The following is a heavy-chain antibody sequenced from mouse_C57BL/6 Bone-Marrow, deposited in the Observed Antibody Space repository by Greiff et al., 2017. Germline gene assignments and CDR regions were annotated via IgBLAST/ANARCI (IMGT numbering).Heavy chain of an antibody. J-gene: IGHJ4*01. CDR3: ASGGLAYYYAMDY. V-gene: IGHV1-59*01. Sequence: QVQLQQPGAELVRPGTSVKLSCKASGYTFTSYWMHWVKQRPGQGLEWIGVIDPSDSYTNYNQKFKGKATLTVDTSSSTAYMQLSSLTSEDSAVYFCASGGLAYYYAMDYWGQGTSGTVSS. CDR2: IDPSDSYT. CDR1: GYTFTSYW.